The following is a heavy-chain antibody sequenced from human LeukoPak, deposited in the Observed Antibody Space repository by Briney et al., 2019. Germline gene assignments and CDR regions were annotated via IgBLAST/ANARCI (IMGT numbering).Heavy chain of an antibody. J-gene: IGHJ4*02. CDR2: LKEDGSQK. CDR1: GFTFSSNW. CDR3: ARFGLVAAIDY. D-gene: IGHD5-12*01. Sequence: PGGSLGLSCAASGFTFSSNWMTWVRQAPGRGLEWVAHLKEDGSQKNYVDSVRGRFTVSRDNAKNSLYLQMNSLRAEDTAVYYCARFGLVAAIDYWGQGTLVTVSS. V-gene: IGHV3-7*04.